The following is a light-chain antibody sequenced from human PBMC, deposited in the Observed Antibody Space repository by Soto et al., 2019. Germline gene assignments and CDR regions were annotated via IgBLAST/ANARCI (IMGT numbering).Light chain of an antibody. V-gene: IGLV1-40*01. CDR3: QCYDNSLRAYV. Sequence: QSVLTQPASVSGAPGQSVSISCTGTTSNLGAGYDVHWYQHLPGPAPTLLISDNTNRPSGVPNRFSGSKSGSSASLAISGLQSEDEADYYCQCYDNSLRAYVFGPGTKLTVL. J-gene: IGLJ1*01. CDR2: DNT. CDR1: TSNLGAGYD.